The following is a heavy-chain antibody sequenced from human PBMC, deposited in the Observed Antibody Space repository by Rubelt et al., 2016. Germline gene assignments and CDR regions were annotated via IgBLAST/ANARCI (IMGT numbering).Heavy chain of an antibody. D-gene: IGHD2-2*01. J-gene: IGHJ6*02. CDR3: ARDRSSTSLDV. V-gene: IGHV1-2*02. CDR2: INPNSGGT. Sequence: MGWINPNSGGTNYAQKFQGRVTMTRDTSISTAYMELSRLRSDDTAVYYCARDRSSTSLDVWGQGTTVTVSS.